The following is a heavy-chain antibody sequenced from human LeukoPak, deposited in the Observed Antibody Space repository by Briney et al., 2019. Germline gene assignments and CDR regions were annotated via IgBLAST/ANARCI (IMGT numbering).Heavy chain of an antibody. CDR1: GASMSSNY. Sequence: SETLSLTCNVSGASMSSNYWSWIRQPPGKGLEWIGYIYHSGNTSYSPSLESRVTMSVDESKNQFSLRVHFVSAADTAVYYCASTRRAAVAGRFDSWGQGTLVTVSS. V-gene: IGHV4-4*09. D-gene: IGHD6-19*01. J-gene: IGHJ4*02. CDR2: IYHSGNT. CDR3: ASTRRAAVAGRFDS.